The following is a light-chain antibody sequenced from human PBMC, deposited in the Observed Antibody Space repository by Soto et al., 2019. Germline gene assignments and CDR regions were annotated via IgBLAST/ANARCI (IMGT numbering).Light chain of an antibody. CDR2: SAS. CDR1: QSVSSSY. V-gene: IGKV3-20*01. CDR3: QQYGRSLGYP. J-gene: IGKJ2*01. Sequence: EIVLTQSPGTLSLSPGERVTLSCRASQSVSSSYLAWYQQKPGQAPRLLIYSASSRATGIPDRFSGSGSGTDFTLTISRLEPEDFAVYYCQQYGRSLGYPVGQGTKLEIK.